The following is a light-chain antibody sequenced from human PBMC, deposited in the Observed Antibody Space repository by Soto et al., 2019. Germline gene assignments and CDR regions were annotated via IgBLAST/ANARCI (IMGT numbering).Light chain of an antibody. Sequence: EIVLTKSPGTLSLSPGERATLSCRASQSVSSSYLAWYQQKPDQAPRLLIYGASIRATGIPDRFSGSGSGTALTLIISRLEPEDFAVYYCQQYGRSPPWTFGQGTKVEIK. CDR2: GAS. J-gene: IGKJ1*01. V-gene: IGKV3-20*01. CDR3: QQYGRSPPWT. CDR1: QSVSSSY.